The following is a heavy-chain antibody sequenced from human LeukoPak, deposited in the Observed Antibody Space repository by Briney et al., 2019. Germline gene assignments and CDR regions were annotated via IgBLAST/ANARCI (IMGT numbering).Heavy chain of an antibody. J-gene: IGHJ3*02. Sequence: SETLSLTCTVSGYSISSGYYWGWIRQPPGKGLEWIGSIYHSGSTYYNPSLKSRVTMSVDTSKNQFSLKLSSVTAADTAVYYCARSNGGRLGELSFVGNDAFDIWGQGTMVTVSS. CDR3: ARSNGGRLGELSFVGNDAFDI. D-gene: IGHD3-16*02. V-gene: IGHV4-38-2*02. CDR1: GYSISSGYY. CDR2: IYHSGST.